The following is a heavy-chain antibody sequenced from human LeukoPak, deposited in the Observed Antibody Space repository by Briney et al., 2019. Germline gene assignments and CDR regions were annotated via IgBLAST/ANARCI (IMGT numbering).Heavy chain of an antibody. J-gene: IGHJ4*02. CDR3: TRDSPHVSEGY. CDR1: GFIFGDYA. D-gene: IGHD2/OR15-2a*01. CDR2: IRRIAYGGTT. Sequence: GGSLRLSCTTSGFIFGDYAMSWVRQAPGKGLQWVGFIRRIAYGGTTEYAASVEGRFTVSRDDSKNIAYLQMNSLTTEDTAVYYCTRDSPHVSEGYWGQGTLVAVSS. V-gene: IGHV3-49*04.